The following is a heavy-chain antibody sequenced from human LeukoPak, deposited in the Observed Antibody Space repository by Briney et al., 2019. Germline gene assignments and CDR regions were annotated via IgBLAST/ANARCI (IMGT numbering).Heavy chain of an antibody. CDR1: GDSISSSSYY. V-gene: IGHV4-39*07. CDR3: LRELDY. Sequence: SETLSLTCTVSGDSISSSSYYWGWIRQPPGKGLEWIGNIYYSGSTYYNPSLKSRVTISVDTSKNQFSLKLSSVTAADTAVYYCLRELDYWGQGTLVTVSS. J-gene: IGHJ4*02. D-gene: IGHD1-1*01. CDR2: IYYSGST.